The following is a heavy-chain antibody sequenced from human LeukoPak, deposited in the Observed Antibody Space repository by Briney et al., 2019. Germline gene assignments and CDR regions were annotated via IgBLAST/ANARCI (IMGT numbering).Heavy chain of an antibody. CDR1: GFTFDDYG. CDR3: ARAGGWYDN. V-gene: IGHV3-20*04. D-gene: IGHD2-15*01. CDR2: INWYGGST. J-gene: IGHJ5*02. Sequence: PGGSLRLSCAASGFTFDDYGMSWVRQAPGKGLEWVSGINWYGGSTGYAASVKGRFTFPRDNSNTTLFLQLNRQRAQATSQYYCARAGGWYDNWGQGTLVTVSS.